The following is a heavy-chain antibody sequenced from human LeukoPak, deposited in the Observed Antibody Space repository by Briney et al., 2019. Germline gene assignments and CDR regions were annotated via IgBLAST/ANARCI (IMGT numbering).Heavy chain of an antibody. V-gene: IGHV3-23*01. CDR3: AKGRIAAAANWFDP. J-gene: IGHJ5*02. D-gene: IGHD6-13*01. CDR1: GFTFSSYG. Sequence: GGSLRLSCAASGFTFSSYGMSWVRQAPGEGLEWVSAISGSGGSTYYADSVKGRFTISRDNSKNTLYLQMNSLRAEDTAVYYCAKGRIAAAANWFDPWGQGTLVTVSS. CDR2: ISGSGGST.